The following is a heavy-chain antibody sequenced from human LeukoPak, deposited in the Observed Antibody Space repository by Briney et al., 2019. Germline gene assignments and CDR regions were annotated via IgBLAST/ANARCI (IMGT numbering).Heavy chain of an antibody. Sequence: PGGSLRLSCAASGFTFDDYAMHWVRQAPGKGLEWVSLISGDGGSTYYADSVKGRFTISRDNSKNSLYLQMNSLRTEDTASYYCAKDRYSGYDFVDYWGQGTLVTVSS. CDR3: AKDRYSGYDFVDY. J-gene: IGHJ4*02. V-gene: IGHV3-43*02. D-gene: IGHD5-12*01. CDR2: ISGDGGST. CDR1: GFTFDDYA.